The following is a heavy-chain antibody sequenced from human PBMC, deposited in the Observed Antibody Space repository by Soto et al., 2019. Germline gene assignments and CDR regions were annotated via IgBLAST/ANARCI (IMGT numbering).Heavy chain of an antibody. D-gene: IGHD3-3*01. CDR3: ARDPGDFWSGYYSYYLDY. V-gene: IGHV3-21*01. J-gene: IGHJ4*02. CDR2: ISSSSSYI. Sequence: GGSLRLSCVASGFTFSSYSMNWVRQAPGKGLEWVSSISSSSSYIYYADSVKGRFTISRDNAKNSLYLQMNSLGAEDTAVYYCARDPGDFWSGYYSYYLDYWGQGTLVTVSS. CDR1: GFTFSSYS.